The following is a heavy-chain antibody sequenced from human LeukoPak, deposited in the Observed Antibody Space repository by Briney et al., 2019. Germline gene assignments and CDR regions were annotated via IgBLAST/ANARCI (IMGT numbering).Heavy chain of an antibody. J-gene: IGHJ4*02. CDR2: ISTSGST. Sequence: SETLSLTCTVSGGSISSYYWSWIRQPPGKGLEWIGYISTSGSTNYNPSLKSRLTISIDTSKNQFSLKLSSVTAADTAVYYCARLGHYYDSSGYYQKTFDYWGQGTLVTVSS. D-gene: IGHD3-22*01. CDR3: ARLGHYYDSSGYYQKTFDY. V-gene: IGHV4-4*09. CDR1: GGSISSYY.